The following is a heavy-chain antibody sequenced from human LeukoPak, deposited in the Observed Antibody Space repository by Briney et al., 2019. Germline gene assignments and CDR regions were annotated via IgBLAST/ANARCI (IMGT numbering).Heavy chain of an antibody. D-gene: IGHD5-18*01. J-gene: IGHJ4*02. V-gene: IGHV3-21*01. CDR3: ARWASNSHDY. Sequence: AGGSLRLSCAASGFTFSSYSMNWVRQAPGKGLEWVSSISSSSSYIYYADSVKGRFTISRDNAKNSLYLQMNSLRAEDTAVYHCARWASNSHDYWGQGTPVTVSS. CDR1: GFTFSSYS. CDR2: ISSSSSYI.